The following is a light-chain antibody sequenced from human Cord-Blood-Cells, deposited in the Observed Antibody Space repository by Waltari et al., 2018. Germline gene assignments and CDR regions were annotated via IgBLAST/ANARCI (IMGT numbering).Light chain of an antibody. CDR1: QSISSY. Sequence: DIQMTQSPYSLSASVGDRVTITCRASQSISSYLNWYQQKPGKAPKLLIYAASSLQSGVPSRFSGSGSGTDFTLTISSLQPEDFATYYCQQSYSTPYSFGQVTKLEIK. CDR2: AAS. J-gene: IGKJ2*03. CDR3: QQSYSTPYS. V-gene: IGKV1-39*01.